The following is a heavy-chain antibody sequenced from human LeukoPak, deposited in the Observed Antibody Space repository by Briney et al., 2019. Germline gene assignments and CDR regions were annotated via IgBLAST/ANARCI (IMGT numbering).Heavy chain of an antibody. CDR1: GFTFSSYG. V-gene: IGHV3-33*01. CDR3: ARASLYYYYYGMDV. CDR2: IWYDGSNK. J-gene: IGHJ6*02. Sequence: PGGSLRLSCAASGFTFSSYGMHWVRQAPGKGLEWVAVIWYDGSNKYYADSVKGRFTISRDNSKNTLYLQMNSLRAEDTAVYYCARASLYYYYYGMDVWGQGTTVTVSS.